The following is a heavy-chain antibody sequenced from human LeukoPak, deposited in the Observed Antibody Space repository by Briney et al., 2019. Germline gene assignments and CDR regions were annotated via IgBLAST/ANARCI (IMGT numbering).Heavy chain of an antibody. CDR3: ARDRCTNGICYNDY. CDR2: IYYDRSNT. Sequence: GGSLRLSCAASGFTFRSYAMHWVRQAPGKGLEWVALIYYDRSNTYYADSVKGRFTISRDNSNNTLYLQINSLRAEDTAVYYCARDRCTNGICYNDYWGQGTLVTVSS. D-gene: IGHD2-8*01. CDR1: GFTFRSYA. V-gene: IGHV3-33*01. J-gene: IGHJ4*02.